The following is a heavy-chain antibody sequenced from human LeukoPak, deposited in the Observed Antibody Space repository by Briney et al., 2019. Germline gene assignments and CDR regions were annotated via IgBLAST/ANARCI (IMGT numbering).Heavy chain of an antibody. V-gene: IGHV3-43*01. Sequence: GGSLRLSCAASGFTFDDYTLHWVRQAPGKTLEGVSLINWHGTAYYADSVKDRFTISRDNSKNSLFLQMDTLRTEDTAFYYCVKDLNYESSGHVLEYWGQGTLVTVSS. CDR3: VKDLNYESSGHVLEY. J-gene: IGHJ4*02. CDR1: GFTFDDYT. CDR2: INWHGTA. D-gene: IGHD3-22*01.